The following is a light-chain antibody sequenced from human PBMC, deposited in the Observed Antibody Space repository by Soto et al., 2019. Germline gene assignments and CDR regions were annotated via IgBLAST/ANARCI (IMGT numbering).Light chain of an antibody. CDR2: GVS. Sequence: EIVLTQSPGTLSLSPGERATLSCRASQSINRGYLAWYQQRPGQGPRLLIYGVSARATGIPDRFSGSGSGTDFTLTISRLEPEDFAVYYCQQYSSSFTFGPGTKVVLK. CDR3: QQYSSSFT. V-gene: IGKV3-20*01. J-gene: IGKJ3*01. CDR1: QSINRGY.